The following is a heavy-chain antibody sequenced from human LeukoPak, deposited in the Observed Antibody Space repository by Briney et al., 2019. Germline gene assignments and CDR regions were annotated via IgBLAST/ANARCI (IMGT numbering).Heavy chain of an antibody. Sequence: GGSLRLTCATSGLTFSTYDMHWVRQAPGKGLEWVAFGRYDGSNKNYADSVQGRFTISRDNSKNTLYLHMTSLRAEDTAVYYCAKRPPGSGLDYWGQGTLVTVSS. J-gene: IGHJ4*02. D-gene: IGHD3-10*01. CDR2: GRYDGSNK. V-gene: IGHV3-30*02. CDR3: AKRPPGSGLDY. CDR1: GLTFSTYD.